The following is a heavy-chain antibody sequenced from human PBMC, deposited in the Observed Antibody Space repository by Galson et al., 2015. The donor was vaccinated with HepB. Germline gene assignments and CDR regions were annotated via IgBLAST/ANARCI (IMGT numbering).Heavy chain of an antibody. CDR1: GFTFSSYA. V-gene: IGHV3-23*01. CDR3: AKSSYAYRGGYYFDY. J-gene: IGHJ4*02. CDR2: ISGSGGST. D-gene: IGHD5-18*01. Sequence: SLRLSCAASGFTFSSYATSWVRQAPGKGLEWVSTISGSGGSTYYADSVKGRFTISRDNSKNTLYLQMNSLRAEDTAVYYCAKSSYAYRGGYYFDYWGQGTLVTVSS.